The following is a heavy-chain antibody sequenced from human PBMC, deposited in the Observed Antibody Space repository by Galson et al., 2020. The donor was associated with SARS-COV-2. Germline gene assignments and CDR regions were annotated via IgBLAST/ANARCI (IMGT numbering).Heavy chain of an antibody. CDR2: IYSGGST. Sequence: GGSLRLSCAASEFTFSSYAMSWVRQAPGKGLEWVSVIYSGGSTYYADSVKGRFTISRDNSKNTLYLQMNSLRAEDTAVYYCATRKQHYYYGSGSYYNALDYWGQGTLVTVSS. J-gene: IGHJ4*02. CDR1: EFTFSSYA. V-gene: IGHV3-23*03. D-gene: IGHD3-10*01. CDR3: ATRKQHYYYGSGSYYNALDY.